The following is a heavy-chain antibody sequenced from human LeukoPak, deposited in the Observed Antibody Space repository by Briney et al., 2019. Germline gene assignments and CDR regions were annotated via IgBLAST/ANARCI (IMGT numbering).Heavy chain of an antibody. D-gene: IGHD1-26*01. CDR3: ARDRGYSGTYPIDY. Sequence: ASVKVSCKASGGSFSSYAISWVRQAPGQGLEWMGRIIPILGITNYALKFQGRVTITADKSTSTANMELSGLTSEDTALYYCARDRGYSGTYPIDYWGQGTLVIVSS. J-gene: IGHJ4*02. CDR2: IIPILGIT. V-gene: IGHV1-69*04. CDR1: GGSFSSYA.